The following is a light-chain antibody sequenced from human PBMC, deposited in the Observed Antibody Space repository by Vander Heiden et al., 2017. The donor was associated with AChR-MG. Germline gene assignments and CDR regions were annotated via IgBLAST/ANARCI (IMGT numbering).Light chain of an antibody. V-gene: IGKV1-39*01. J-gene: IGKJ4*01. CDR2: AAS. CDR1: QSISRY. CDR3: QQRDSPPLT. Sequence: DIQMTQSPSSLSASVGDRVTIICRASQSISRYLNWYQQKPGKAPKLLIYAASSLQSGVPSRFSGSGSGTDFTLKISRLQPEDFATYYCQQRDSPPLTFGGRTKVEIK.